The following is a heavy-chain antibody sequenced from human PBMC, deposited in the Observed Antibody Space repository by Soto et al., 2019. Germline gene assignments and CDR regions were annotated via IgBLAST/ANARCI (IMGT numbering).Heavy chain of an antibody. CDR2: ISGSGTTT. J-gene: IGHJ4*02. CDR3: ARVDRLRTIDYLDY. V-gene: IGHV3-23*01. Sequence: EVQLLESGGGLAQPGGSLRLSCAVSGFTFSNYAMNWVRQVPGKGLEWVSGISGSGTTTFYADSVKGRFTISRDNSKNTLYLQVNSLRAEDTAVYYCARVDRLRTIDYLDYWGQGTLVTVSS. CDR1: GFTFSNYA. D-gene: IGHD3-3*01.